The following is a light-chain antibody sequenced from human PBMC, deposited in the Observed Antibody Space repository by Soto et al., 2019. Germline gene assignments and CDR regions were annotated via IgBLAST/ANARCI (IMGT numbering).Light chain of an antibody. V-gene: IGLV1-40*01. CDR2: GFS. CDR1: SSNIGAGYD. Sequence: HSVLTQPPSVSGAPGQRVTISCTGTSSNIGAGYDVHWYLHPPGTAPKLLIYGFSHRPAGVPDRFSGSKSGTSASLAITGLQPEDEADYYCQSYDSSLSGYVFGAGTKLTVL. J-gene: IGLJ1*01. CDR3: QSYDSSLSGYV.